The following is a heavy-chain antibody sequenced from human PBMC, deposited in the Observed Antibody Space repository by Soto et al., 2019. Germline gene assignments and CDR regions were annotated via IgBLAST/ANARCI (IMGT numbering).Heavy chain of an antibody. CDR3: ARDRYDSSHSLHY. Sequence: QVQLVQSGAEVKKPGASVKVSCKASGYTFTGYDMHWVRQAPGQRLEWMGWINGGNGNTKYSQKFQGRVTITSDTSANTVYMELSSLRSEDTAVFYCARDRYDSSHSLHYWGQGTLVTVSS. CDR1: GYTFTGYD. D-gene: IGHD3-22*01. J-gene: IGHJ4*02. CDR2: INGGNGNT. V-gene: IGHV1-3*01.